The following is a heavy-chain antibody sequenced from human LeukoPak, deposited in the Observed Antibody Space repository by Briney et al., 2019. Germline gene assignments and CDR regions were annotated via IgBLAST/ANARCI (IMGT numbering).Heavy chain of an antibody. CDR2: ISSSSSYI. V-gene: IGHV3-21*01. CDR3: ASGGYYYDSSGYPTGAFDI. CDR1: GFTFSSYS. D-gene: IGHD3-22*01. J-gene: IGHJ3*02. Sequence: GGSLRLSCAASGFTFSSYSMNWVRQAPGKGLEWVSSISSSSSYIYYADSVKGRFTISRDNAKNSLYLQMNSLRAEDTAVYYCASGGYYYDSSGYPTGAFDIWGQGTMVTVSS.